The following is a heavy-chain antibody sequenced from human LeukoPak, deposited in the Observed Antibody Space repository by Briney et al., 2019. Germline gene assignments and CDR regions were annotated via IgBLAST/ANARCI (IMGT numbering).Heavy chain of an antibody. CDR2: INPNSGGT. V-gene: IGHV1-2*02. J-gene: IGHJ3*02. CDR1: GYTLTSYG. D-gene: IGHD3-22*01. CDR3: ARVLRGITMILVVDAFDI. Sequence: ASVKVSCKSSGYTLTSYGISWVRQAPGQGLEWVGWINPNSGGTNYAQNFQGRVTMTRDTSITTAYMELSRLRSDDTAVYYCARVLRGITMILVVDAFDIWGQGTGVTVSS.